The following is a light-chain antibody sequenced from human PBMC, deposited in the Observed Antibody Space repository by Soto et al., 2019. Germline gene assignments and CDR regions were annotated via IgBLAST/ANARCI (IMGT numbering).Light chain of an antibody. CDR1: SSNIGSNY. CDR2: RNN. J-gene: IGLJ1*01. CDR3: EAWDDSLSGCYV. V-gene: IGLV1-47*01. Sequence: QSVLTQPPSASGTPGQRVTISCSGSSSNIGSNYVYWYQQLPGTAPKLLIYRNNQRPSGVPDRFSGSKSGTSASLAISGLRSEDEADYYCEAWDDSLSGCYVFGTGTKLTVL.